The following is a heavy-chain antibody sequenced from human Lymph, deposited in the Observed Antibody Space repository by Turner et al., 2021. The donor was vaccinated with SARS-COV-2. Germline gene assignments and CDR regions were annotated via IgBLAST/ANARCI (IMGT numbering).Heavy chain of an antibody. CDR3: ARGRLGSYSGSYYSWFDP. CDR1: RGTFSSYA. J-gene: IGHJ5*02. D-gene: IGHD1-26*01. Sequence: QVQLVQSGAEVKKPGSPVKVSGKASRGTFSSYAISWVRQAPGQGLEWLGRIISVLGIANYAQKFQGRVTVNADKSTSTAYMKLSSLRYEDTAVYYCARGRLGSYSGSYYSWFDPWGQGTLVTVSS. V-gene: IGHV1-69*04. CDR2: IISVLGIA.